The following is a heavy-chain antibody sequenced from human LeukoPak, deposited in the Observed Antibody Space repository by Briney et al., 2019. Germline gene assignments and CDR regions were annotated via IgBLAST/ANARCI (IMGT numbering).Heavy chain of an antibody. J-gene: IGHJ4*02. CDR3: ARESYDYNY. V-gene: IGHV3-30*04. Sequence: PGGSLRLSCAASGFTFSSYAMHWVRQAPGKGLEWVAVISYDGSNKYYADSVKGRFTISRDNSKNTLYLQMNSLRAEDTAVYYCARESYDYNYWGQGTLVTVSS. CDR2: ISYDGSNK. D-gene: IGHD5-12*01. CDR1: GFTFSSYA.